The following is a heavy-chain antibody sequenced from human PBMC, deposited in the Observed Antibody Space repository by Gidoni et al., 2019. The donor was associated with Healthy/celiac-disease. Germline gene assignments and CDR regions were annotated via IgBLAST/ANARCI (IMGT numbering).Heavy chain of an antibody. CDR2: IYTSGST. D-gene: IGHD3-22*01. V-gene: IGHV4-61*02. Sequence: QVQLQESGPGLVTPSQTLSLTCTVSGGSISRGSYYGSWIRQPAGKGLEWIGRIYTSGSTNYNPSLKSRVTISVDTSKNQFALKLSSVTAADTAVYYCARDSWDYYDSSGHRNWGQGTLVTVSS. CDR1: GGSISRGSYY. J-gene: IGHJ4*02. CDR3: ARDSWDYYDSSGHRN.